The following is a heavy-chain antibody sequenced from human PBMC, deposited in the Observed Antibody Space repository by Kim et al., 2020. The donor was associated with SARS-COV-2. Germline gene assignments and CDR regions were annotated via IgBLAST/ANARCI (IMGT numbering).Heavy chain of an antibody. D-gene: IGHD1-26*01. Sequence: GGSLRLSCAASGFTFSSYGMHWVRQAPGKGLEWVAVIWYDGSNKYYADSVKGRFTISRDNSKNTLYLQMNSLRAEDTAVYYCARDFLVGATDYGMDVWGQGTPVTVSS. CDR2: IWYDGSNK. J-gene: IGHJ6*02. CDR1: GFTFSSYG. CDR3: ARDFLVGATDYGMDV. V-gene: IGHV3-33*01.